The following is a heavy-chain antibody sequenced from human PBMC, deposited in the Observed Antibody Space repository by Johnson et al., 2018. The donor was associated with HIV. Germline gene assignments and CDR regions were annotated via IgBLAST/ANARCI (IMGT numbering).Heavy chain of an antibody. CDR1: GFTFSTYD. Sequence: VQLVESGGGLVQPGGSLRLSCAASGFTFSTYDMHWVRQATGKGLEWVSVIYSGGSTYYADSVKGRFTISRDDSKNPLYLQMNSLKTEDTAVYYCTTDLGGEDAFDIWGQGTMVTVSS. CDR2: IYSGGST. V-gene: IGHV3-66*01. J-gene: IGHJ3*02. D-gene: IGHD3-16*01. CDR3: TTDLGGEDAFDI.